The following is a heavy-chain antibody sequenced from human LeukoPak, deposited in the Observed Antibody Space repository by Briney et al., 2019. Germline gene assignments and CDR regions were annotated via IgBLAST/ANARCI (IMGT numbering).Heavy chain of an antibody. CDR2: ISGSGGST. V-gene: IGHV3-23*01. Sequence: GGSLRLSCAASGFTFSSYAMGWVRQAPGKGLEWVSAISGSGGSTYYADSVKGRFTISRDNSKNTLYLQMNSLRAEDTAVYYCATLVGASAKNDAFDIWGQGTMVTVSS. J-gene: IGHJ3*02. CDR3: ATLVGASAKNDAFDI. CDR1: GFTFSSYA. D-gene: IGHD1-26*01.